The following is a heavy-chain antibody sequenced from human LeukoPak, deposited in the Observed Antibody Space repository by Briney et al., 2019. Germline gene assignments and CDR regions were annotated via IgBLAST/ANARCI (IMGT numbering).Heavy chain of an antibody. Sequence: SETLSLTCTVSGGSISSYYWSWIRQPAGKGLEWIGRIYSSGSTNYNPSLKSRVTISLDTSKNQFSLKLNSVTAADTAVYYCARQYIDILTGYHRGELYWYFDLWGRGTLVTVSS. V-gene: IGHV4-4*07. D-gene: IGHD3-9*01. J-gene: IGHJ2*01. CDR3: ARQYIDILTGYHRGELYWYFDL. CDR1: GGSISSYY. CDR2: IYSSGST.